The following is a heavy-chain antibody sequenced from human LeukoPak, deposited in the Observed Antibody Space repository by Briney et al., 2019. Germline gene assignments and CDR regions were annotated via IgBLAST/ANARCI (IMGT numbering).Heavy chain of an antibody. CDR2: IYPGDSDT. J-gene: IGHJ4*02. D-gene: IGHD1-26*01. V-gene: IGHV5-51*01. Sequence: GESLKISCKGSGYTFTTYWIGWVRQMPGKGLEWTGIIYPGDSDTRYSPSFQGQVTISADKSFSTAYLQWNSLKASDTAMYYCARNSLVGATGSYFDYWGQGTPVTVSS. CDR1: GYTFTTYW. CDR3: ARNSLVGATGSYFDY.